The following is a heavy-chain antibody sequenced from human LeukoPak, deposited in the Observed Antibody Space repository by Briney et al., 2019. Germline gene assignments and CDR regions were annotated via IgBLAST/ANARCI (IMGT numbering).Heavy chain of an antibody. V-gene: IGHV3-53*01. CDR2: IYSGGST. CDR3: ARGSSGWAVGYFDL. D-gene: IGHD6-19*01. J-gene: IGHJ2*01. CDR1: GFTVSSNY. Sequence: PGGSLRLSCAASGFTVSSNYMSWDRQAPGKGLEWVSVIYSGGSTYYADSVKGRFTISRDNSKNTLYLQMNSLRAEDTAVYYCARGSSGWAVGYFDLWGRGTLVTVSS.